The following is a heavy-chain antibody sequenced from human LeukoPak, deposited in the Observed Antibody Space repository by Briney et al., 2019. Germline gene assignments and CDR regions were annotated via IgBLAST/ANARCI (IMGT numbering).Heavy chain of an antibody. CDR3: ARDGSMYYDFWSGHIFDY. V-gene: IGHV1-8*01. D-gene: IGHD3-3*01. J-gene: IGHJ4*02. Sequence: GASVKVSCKASGYTFSSYDINWLRQATGQGLEWMGCMNPNSGNTGYAQKFQGRVTMTRNTSISTAYMELSSLRSEDTAVYYCARDGSMYYDFWSGHIFDYWGQGTLVTVSS. CDR2: MNPNSGNT. CDR1: GYTFSSYD.